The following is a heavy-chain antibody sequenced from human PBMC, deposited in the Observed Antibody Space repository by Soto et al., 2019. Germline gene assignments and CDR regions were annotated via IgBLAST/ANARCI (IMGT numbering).Heavy chain of an antibody. V-gene: IGHV3-48*01. CDR1: GFTFSSYS. J-gene: IGHJ6*02. Sequence: SLRLSCAASGFTFSSYSMNWVRQAPGKGLEWVSYISSSSSTIYYADSVKGRFTISRDNAKNSLYLQMNSLRAEDTAVYYCARESAETGDHHDGMDFWGQGTTVTVSS. CDR2: ISSSSSTI. CDR3: ARESAETGDHHDGMDF.